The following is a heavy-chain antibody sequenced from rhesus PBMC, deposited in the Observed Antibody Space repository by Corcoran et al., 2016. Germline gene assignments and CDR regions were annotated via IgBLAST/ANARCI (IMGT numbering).Heavy chain of an antibody. V-gene: IGHV4-65*01. J-gene: IGHJ5-1*01. CDR2: VSGSGRIT. CDR1: GGSVNGYNW. CDR3: ARDSSSYNGFDV. Sequence: QVQLQESGPGLVKPSETLSLTCAVSGGSVNGYNWWSWIRQAPGKGLEWIGYVSGSGRITAYNPSLKIRVTISTDTSKTQFSLKLRSVTAADTAVYYCARDSSSYNGFDVWGPGVLVTVSS. D-gene: IGHD6-13*01.